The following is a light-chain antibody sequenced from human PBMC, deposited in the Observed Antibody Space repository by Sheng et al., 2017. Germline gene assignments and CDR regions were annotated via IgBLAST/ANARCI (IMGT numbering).Light chain of an antibody. CDR1: QSVSTN. V-gene: IGKV3-15*01. Sequence: EIVMTQSPATLSVSPGERAMLSCRASQSVSTNLVWYQQKPGQAPRLLIYGASTRATGIPARFSGSGSGTEFTLTISSLQSEDFAVYYCQQYNNWPPWTFGQGTKVEIK. CDR2: GAS. J-gene: IGKJ1*01. CDR3: QQYNNWPPWT.